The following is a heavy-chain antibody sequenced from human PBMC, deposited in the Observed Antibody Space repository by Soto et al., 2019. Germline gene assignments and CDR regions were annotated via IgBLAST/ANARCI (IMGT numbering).Heavy chain of an antibody. CDR2: IDPSDSYT. CDR3: APYYYDSSGYLMAPP. CDR1: GYSFTSYW. V-gene: IGHV5-10-1*01. Sequence: PGESLKISCKGSGYSFTSYWISWVRQMPGKGLEWMGRIDPSDSYTNYSPSFQGHVTISADKSISTAYLQWSSLKASDTAMYYCAPYYYDSSGYLMAPPWGQGTLVTVSS. D-gene: IGHD3-22*01. J-gene: IGHJ5*02.